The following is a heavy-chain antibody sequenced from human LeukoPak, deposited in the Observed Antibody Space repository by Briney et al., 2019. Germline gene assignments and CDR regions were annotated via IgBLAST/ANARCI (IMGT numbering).Heavy chain of an antibody. CDR2: ISGSGGST. D-gene: IGHD3-10*01. V-gene: IGHV3-23*01. CDR1: GFTFSSYA. J-gene: IGHJ4*02. CDR3: TTRLSVLLWFGESPGDY. Sequence: GGSLRLSCAASGFTFSSYAMSWVRQAPGKGLEWVSAISGSGGSTYYADSVEGRFTISRDNSKNTLYLQMNGLRAEDTAVYYCTTRLSVLLWFGESPGDYWGQGTLVTVSS.